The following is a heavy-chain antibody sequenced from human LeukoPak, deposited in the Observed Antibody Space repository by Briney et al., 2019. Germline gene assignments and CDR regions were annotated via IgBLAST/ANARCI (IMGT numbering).Heavy chain of an antibody. CDR2: IYYSGST. CDR3: ARSEESIAVAGTFDY. D-gene: IGHD6-19*01. CDR1: GGSISSYY. J-gene: IGHJ4*02. V-gene: IGHV4-59*12. Sequence: PSETLSLTCTVSGGSISSYYWSWIRQPPGKGLEWIGYIYYSGSTNYNPSLKSRVTISVDTSKNQFSLKLSSVTAADTAVYYCARSEESIAVAGTFDYWGQGTLVTVSS.